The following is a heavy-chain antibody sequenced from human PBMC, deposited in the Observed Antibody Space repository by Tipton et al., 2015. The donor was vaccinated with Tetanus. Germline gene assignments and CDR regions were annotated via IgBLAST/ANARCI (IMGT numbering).Heavy chain of an antibody. CDR2: IDSSGRTT. D-gene: IGHD2-15*01. V-gene: IGHV3-48*03. J-gene: IGHJ4*02. Sequence: SLRLSCAASGLTFNNYEFNWVRQAPGKGLEWISYIDSSGRTTKYADSVKGRFTISRDNAKNSLHLQLNSLSAEDTAVYYCATGLLTGSLDYWGQGALVTVSS. CDR3: ATGLLTGSLDY. CDR1: GLTFNNYE.